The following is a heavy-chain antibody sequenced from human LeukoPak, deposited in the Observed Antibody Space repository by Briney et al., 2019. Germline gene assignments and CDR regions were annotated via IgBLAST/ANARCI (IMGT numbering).Heavy chain of an antibody. V-gene: IGHV3-23*01. D-gene: IGHD2-15*01. CDR2: MGGNDGST. CDR1: GFIFSNYA. J-gene: IGHJ4*02. CDR3: ARLGWGNYFDY. Sequence: GGSLRLSCAASGFIFSNYAMTWVRQAPGKGLEWVSAMGGNDGSTFYTDSVKGRFTISRDNSKNSLYLQMNSLRAQDTAVYYCARLGWGNYFDYWGQGTLVTVSS.